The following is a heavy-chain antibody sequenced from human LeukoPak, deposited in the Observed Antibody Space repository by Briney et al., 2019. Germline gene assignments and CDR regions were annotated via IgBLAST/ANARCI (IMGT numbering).Heavy chain of an antibody. V-gene: IGHV1-2*02. CDR2: INPNSGGT. J-gene: IGHJ6*03. CDR1: GYTFTGYY. Sequence: GASVKVSCKASGYTFTGYYMHWVRQAPGQGLEWMGWINPNSGGTNYAQKFQGRVTMTRDTSISTAYMELSRLRSDDTAVYYCARDLVVVAATYYYYYYMDVWGKGTTVTVSS. CDR3: ARDLVVVAATYYYYYYMDV. D-gene: IGHD2-15*01.